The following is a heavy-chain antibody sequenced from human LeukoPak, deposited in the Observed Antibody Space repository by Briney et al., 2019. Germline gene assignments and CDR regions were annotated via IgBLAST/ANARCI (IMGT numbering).Heavy chain of an antibody. D-gene: IGHD6-6*01. V-gene: IGHV4-59*08. CDR2: IYCSGST. J-gene: IGHJ4*02. CDR1: GGSISGYY. CDR3: ARHRSSSLYFDY. Sequence: PSETLSLTCTVSGGSISGYYWSWIRQPPGKGLEWIGYIYCSGSTNYNPSLKSRVTISVDTSKNQFSLKLSSVTAADTAVYYCARHRSSSLYFDYWGQGTLVTVSS.